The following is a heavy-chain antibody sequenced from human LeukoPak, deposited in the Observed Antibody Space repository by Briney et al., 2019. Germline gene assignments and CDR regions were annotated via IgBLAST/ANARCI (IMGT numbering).Heavy chain of an antibody. CDR1: GGTFSSNA. Sequence: ASVKVSCKASGGTFSSNAISWVRQAPGQGLEWMGGIIPIFGAANYAQKFQGRVTITADESTSTAYMELSSLRSEDTAVYYCARGIVGATVYFDYWGQGTLVTVSS. D-gene: IGHD1-26*01. CDR2: IIPIFGAA. V-gene: IGHV1-69*13. CDR3: ARGIVGATVYFDY. J-gene: IGHJ4*02.